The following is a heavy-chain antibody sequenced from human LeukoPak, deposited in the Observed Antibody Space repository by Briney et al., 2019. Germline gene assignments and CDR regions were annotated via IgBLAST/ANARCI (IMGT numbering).Heavy chain of an antibody. CDR3: AREAAVAGNFDY. CDR1: GGSISSSSYY. J-gene: IGHJ4*02. V-gene: IGHV4-39*02. CDR2: IYYDGST. D-gene: IGHD6-19*01. Sequence: TSETLSLTCTVSGGSISSSSYYWGWIRKPPGKGREWIGSIYYDGSTYYNPSLKSRVTISVDTSKNQFSLKLSSVTAADTAVYYCAREAAVAGNFDYWGQGTLVTVSS.